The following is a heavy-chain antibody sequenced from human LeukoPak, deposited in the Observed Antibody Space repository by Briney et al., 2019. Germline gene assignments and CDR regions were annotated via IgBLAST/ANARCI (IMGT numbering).Heavy chain of an antibody. D-gene: IGHD6-6*01. CDR1: GFTFSSNA. V-gene: IGHV3-30*04. Sequence: GGSLRLSCAASGFTFSSNAMHWVRQAPGKGLEWVAVISYDGSNKDYADSVKGRFTISRDTSKNTLYLQMNSLRAEDTAVYYCARGARMGAFDIWGQGTMVTVSS. J-gene: IGHJ3*02. CDR3: ARGARMGAFDI. CDR2: ISYDGSNK.